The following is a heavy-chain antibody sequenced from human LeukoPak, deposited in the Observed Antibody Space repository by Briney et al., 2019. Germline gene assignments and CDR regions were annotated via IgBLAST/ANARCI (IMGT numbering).Heavy chain of an antibody. CDR1: GYTFTDYY. Sequence: GASVKVPCKASGYTFTDYYMHWVRQAPGQGLDWMGWINPNSGGTNYAQKFQGRVTMTRDTSISTAYMELSRLRSDDTAVYYCARVPRIIRGEVNWFDYWGQGTLVTVSS. V-gene: IGHV1-2*02. J-gene: IGHJ4*02. CDR3: ARVPRIIRGEVNWFDY. CDR2: INPNSGGT. D-gene: IGHD3-10*01.